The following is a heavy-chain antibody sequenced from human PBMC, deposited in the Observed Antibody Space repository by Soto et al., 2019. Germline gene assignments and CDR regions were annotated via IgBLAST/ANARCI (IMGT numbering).Heavy chain of an antibody. Sequence: PSETLSLTCTVSGGSISSGDYYWSWIRQPPGKGLEWIGYIYYSGSTYYNPSLKSRVTISVDTSKNQFSLKLSSVTAADTAVYFCARLFPRVVPAAIYFDYWGQGTLVTVFS. CDR3: ARLFPRVVPAAIYFDY. J-gene: IGHJ4*02. D-gene: IGHD2-2*01. V-gene: IGHV4-30-4*01. CDR1: GGSISSGDYY. CDR2: IYYSGST.